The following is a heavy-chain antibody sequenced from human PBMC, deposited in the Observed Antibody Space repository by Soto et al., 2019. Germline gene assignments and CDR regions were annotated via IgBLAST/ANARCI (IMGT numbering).Heavy chain of an antibody. Sequence: TLSLTCAVSRGSISSGVYFWIWIRQPPGKGLERIGYIYHSGSTYYNPSLKSRVTISVDESKNEFSLNMDSVIAADTAIYYCVRSVILSSGSYKGLIRIHYFDTWGPGTLVTVSS. J-gene: IGHJ4*02. CDR1: RGSISSGVYF. CDR3: VRSVILSSGSYKGLIRIHYFDT. D-gene: IGHD3-22*01. CDR2: IYHSGST. V-gene: IGHV4-30-2*01.